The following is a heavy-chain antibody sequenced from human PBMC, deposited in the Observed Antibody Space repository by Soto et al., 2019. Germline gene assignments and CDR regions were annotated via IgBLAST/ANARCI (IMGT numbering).Heavy chain of an antibody. D-gene: IGHD5-12*01. Sequence: TLSLTCTVSGGSISSGGYYWSWIRQHPGKGLEWIGYIYYSGSTYYNPSLKSRVTISVDTSKNQFSLKLSSVTAADTAVYYCARDRVATTHYYYYGMDVWGQGTTVTVSS. CDR3: ARDRVATTHYYYYGMDV. J-gene: IGHJ6*02. CDR2: IYYSGST. V-gene: IGHV4-31*03. CDR1: GGSISSGGYY.